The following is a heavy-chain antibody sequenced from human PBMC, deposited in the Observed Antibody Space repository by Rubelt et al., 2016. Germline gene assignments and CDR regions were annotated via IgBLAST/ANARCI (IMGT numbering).Heavy chain of an antibody. CDR2: IYYSGIT. J-gene: IGHJ5*02. V-gene: IGHV4-59*01. CDR1: GGSISSYY. CDR3: ARGYLDTENWFDP. Sequence: QVQLQESGPGLMKPSETLSLTCTVSGGSISSYYWSWIRQPPGKGLEWIGYIYYSGITNYNPSLKCPLTLSVDTSKNQFSLKLSSVTASDTAVYYCARGYLDTENWFDPLGQGTLVTVSS. D-gene: IGHD5-18*01.